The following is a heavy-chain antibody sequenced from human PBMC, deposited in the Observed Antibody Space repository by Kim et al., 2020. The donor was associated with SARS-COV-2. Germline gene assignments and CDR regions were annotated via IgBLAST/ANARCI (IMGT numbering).Heavy chain of an antibody. V-gene: IGHV3-20*04. D-gene: IGHD6-19*01. J-gene: IGHJ4*02. CDR1: GFTFDDHS. CDR3: AGGERSGWDYDF. Sequence: GGSLRLSCAASGFTFDDHSMTWVRQVPGKGLEWVSAINWSGGSTAYADSVKGRFTISRDNAKNFLYLQMSRLRAEDTAFYYCAGGERSGWDYDFWGQGTLVTVSS. CDR2: INWSGGST.